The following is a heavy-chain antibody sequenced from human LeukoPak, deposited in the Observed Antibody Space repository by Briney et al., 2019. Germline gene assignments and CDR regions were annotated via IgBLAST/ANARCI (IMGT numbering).Heavy chain of an antibody. V-gene: IGHV3-53*01. CDR3: ARGDFDY. CDR2: VFSDGRT. J-gene: IGHJ4*02. CDR1: GITVNTNY. Sequence: PGGSLRLSCAASGITVNTNYMSWVRRAPGKGLEWVSNVFSDGRTFYADSVKGRFTISRDSSKNSIFLQMNSLRAEDTAVYYCARGDFDYWGQGTLVTVSS.